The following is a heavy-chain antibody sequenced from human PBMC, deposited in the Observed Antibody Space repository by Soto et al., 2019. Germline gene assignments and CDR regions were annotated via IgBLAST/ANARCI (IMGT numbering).Heavy chain of an antibody. CDR1: GYTFTSYD. J-gene: IGHJ4*02. D-gene: IGHD3-22*01. CDR3: AKGYDTSGYYQLDY. Sequence: ASVKVSFKASGYTFTSYDINWVLQATGQGLEWMGWMNPNSGNTGYAQKFQGRVTMTRNTSISTAYMELNSLRAEDTAVYYCAKGYDTSGYYQLDYWGQGTLVTVSS. V-gene: IGHV1-8*01. CDR2: MNPNSGNT.